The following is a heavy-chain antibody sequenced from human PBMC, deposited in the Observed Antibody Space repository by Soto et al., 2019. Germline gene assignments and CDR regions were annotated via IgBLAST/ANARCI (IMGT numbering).Heavy chain of an antibody. Sequence: PSETLSLTCAVSGGSISSGGYSWSWIRQPPGKGLEWIGYMYHSGSTNYNPSLKSRVTISVDTSKNQFSLKLSSVTAADTAVYYCARRYGSFFDIWGQGTMVTVSS. CDR2: MYHSGST. J-gene: IGHJ3*02. V-gene: IGHV4-30-2*01. D-gene: IGHD3-10*01. CDR1: GGSISSGGYS. CDR3: ARRYGSFFDI.